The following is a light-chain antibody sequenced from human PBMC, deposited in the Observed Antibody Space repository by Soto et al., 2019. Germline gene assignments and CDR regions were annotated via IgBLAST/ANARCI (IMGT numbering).Light chain of an antibody. J-gene: IGKJ1*01. Sequence: IVMTEAPATLSLSPGERATLSCRASQSVSSYLAWYQQKHGQAPRLLIYGASTRATGIPARFSGSGSGTEFNLTISSLQSEDFAVYYCQQYNNWPPTFGQGTKVDIK. CDR3: QQYNNWPPT. V-gene: IGKV3-15*01. CDR2: GAS. CDR1: QSVSSY.